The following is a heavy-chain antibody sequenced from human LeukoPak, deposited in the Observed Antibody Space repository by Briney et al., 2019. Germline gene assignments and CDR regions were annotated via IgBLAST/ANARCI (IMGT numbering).Heavy chain of an antibody. D-gene: IGHD3-10*01. Sequence: GGSLRLSCAASGFTFDDYAMHWVRQAPGKGLEWVSGISWNSGSIGYADSVKGRFTISRDNAKNSLYLQMNSLRAEDTAVYYCARYYYDSGSPLYFDYWGQGTLVTVSS. J-gene: IGHJ4*02. CDR3: ARYYYDSGSPLYFDY. CDR2: ISWNSGSI. V-gene: IGHV3-9*01. CDR1: GFTFDDYA.